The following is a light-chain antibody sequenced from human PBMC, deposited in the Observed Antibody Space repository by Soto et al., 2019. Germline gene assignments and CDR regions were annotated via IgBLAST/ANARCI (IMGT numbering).Light chain of an antibody. Sequence: EIVLTQSPGTLSLSPGERDTLSCRASQSVSSTYLAWYQQKPGQAPRLLIYDASSRATGIPDRFSGSGSGADFTLTISRLEPEDSAVYYCQHYGRSPGLFTFGPGTKVEIK. J-gene: IGKJ3*01. V-gene: IGKV3-20*01. CDR3: QHYGRSPGLFT. CDR1: QSVSSTY. CDR2: DAS.